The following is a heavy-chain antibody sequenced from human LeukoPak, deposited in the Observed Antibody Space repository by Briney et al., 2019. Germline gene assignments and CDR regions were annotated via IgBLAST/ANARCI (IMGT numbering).Heavy chain of an antibody. J-gene: IGHJ4*02. V-gene: IGHV4-31*03. D-gene: IGHD3-10*01. Sequence: SETLSLTCTVAGGSISSGDYYWDWIRQHPEKSLEWIGYIFYSGSAYYNPSLKSRVTISVDTSKNQFSLKLSSVTAADTAVYYCARGSTLIRVFDYWGQGTLVTVSS. CDR3: ARGSTLIRVFDY. CDR1: GGSISSGDYY. CDR2: IFYSGSA.